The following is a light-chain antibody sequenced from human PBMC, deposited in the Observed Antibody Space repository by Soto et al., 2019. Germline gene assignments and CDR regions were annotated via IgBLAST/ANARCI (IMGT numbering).Light chain of an antibody. Sequence: EIVLTQSPGTLSLSPGERATLSCRASQSVSSSYLAWYQQKPGQAPRLLIYGASSRATGIPDRFSGSGSGTYFTLTISTLEPEDFAVYYCQQYGSSRLTFGQGTRLYMK. CDR1: QSVSSSY. CDR2: GAS. J-gene: IGKJ5*01. V-gene: IGKV3-20*01. CDR3: QQYGSSRLT.